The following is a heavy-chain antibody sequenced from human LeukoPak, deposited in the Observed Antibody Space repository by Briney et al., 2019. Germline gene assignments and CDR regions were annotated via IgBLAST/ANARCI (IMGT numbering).Heavy chain of an antibody. V-gene: IGHV3-7*01. CDR3: ARIGYDSSGYLDY. J-gene: IGHJ4*02. Sequence: GGSLRLSCAASGFTFSSHWMSRVRQAPGKGLEWVANIKQDGSEKYYVDSVKGRFTISRDNAKNSLYLQMKSLRAEDTAVYYCARIGYDSSGYLDYWGQGTLVTVSS. CDR2: IKQDGSEK. CDR1: GFTFSSHW. D-gene: IGHD3-22*01.